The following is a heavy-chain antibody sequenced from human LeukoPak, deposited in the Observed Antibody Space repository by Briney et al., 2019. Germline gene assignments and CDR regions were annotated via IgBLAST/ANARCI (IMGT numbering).Heavy chain of an antibody. V-gene: IGHV3-30*18. J-gene: IGHJ6*02. CDR2: ISYDGSNK. D-gene: IGHD2-15*01. CDR3: AKDLYLQYCRGSACYLNYYNMDV. Sequence: GGSLRLSCAASGFTFSSYGMHWVRQALGKGLEWVAVISYDGSNKYYADSVKGRFTISRDNSKNTLYLQMNGLRAEDTAVYYCAKDLYLQYCRGSACYLNYYNMDVWGQGTTVAVSS. CDR1: GFTFSSYG.